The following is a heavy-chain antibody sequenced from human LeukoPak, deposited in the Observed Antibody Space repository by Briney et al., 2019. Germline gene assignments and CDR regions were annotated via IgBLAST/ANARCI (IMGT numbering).Heavy chain of an antibody. J-gene: IGHJ4*02. Sequence: SETLSLTCTVTGVSVSIGNYYWSWIRQPPGKGLEWIGYVYYSGSTYYNPSLQSRVTLSRDTSTNQFSLKLNSVTAADTAVYFCGRMTPDYNKDDSSDPPLDYWGRGMLITVSS. D-gene: IGHD4-11*01. V-gene: IGHV4-30-4*01. CDR3: GRMTPDYNKDDSSDPPLDY. CDR2: VYYSGST. CDR1: GVSVSIGNYY.